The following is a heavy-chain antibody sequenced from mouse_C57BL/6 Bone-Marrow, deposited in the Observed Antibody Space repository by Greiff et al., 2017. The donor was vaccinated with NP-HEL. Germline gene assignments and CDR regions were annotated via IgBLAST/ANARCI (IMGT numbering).Heavy chain of an antibody. CDR3: ARDYYGSYWYFDV. CDR1: GYTFTSYW. CDR2: IDPSDSYT. V-gene: IGHV1-59*01. J-gene: IGHJ1*03. D-gene: IGHD1-1*01. Sequence: VQLQQSGAELVRPGTSVKLSCKASGYTFTSYWMHWVKQRPGQGLEWIGVIDPSDSYTNYNQKFKGKATLTVDTSSSTAYMQLSSLTSEDSAVYYCARDYYGSYWYFDVWGTGTTVTVSS.